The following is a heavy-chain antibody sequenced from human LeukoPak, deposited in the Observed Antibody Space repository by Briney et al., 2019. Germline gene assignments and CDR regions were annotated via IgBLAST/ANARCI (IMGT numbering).Heavy chain of an antibody. D-gene: IGHD5-24*01. Sequence: GGSLRLSCATSGFTFVSYAMTWVRQAPGKGLEWASAINGGGDTTYYADSVKGRFTVSRDRSTNTLFLQMSSLRAEDSGMYYCAKALDTYGYMRFDYWGQGTLVTVSS. CDR2: INGGGDTT. V-gene: IGHV3-23*01. CDR1: GFTFVSYA. J-gene: IGHJ4*02. CDR3: AKALDTYGYMRFDY.